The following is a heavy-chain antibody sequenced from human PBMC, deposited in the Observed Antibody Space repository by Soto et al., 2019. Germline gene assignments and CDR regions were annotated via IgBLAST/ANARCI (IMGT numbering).Heavy chain of an antibody. CDR2: MNPNSGNT. CDR3: ARPGASRRYQLLSAVRSKETYNWFDP. D-gene: IGHD2-2*01. J-gene: IGHJ5*02. Sequence: GASVKVSCKASGYTFTSYDINWVRQATGQGLEWMGWMNPNSGNTGYAQKLQGRVTMTRNTSISTAYMELSSLRSEDTAVYYCARPGASRRYQLLSAVRSKETYNWFDPWGQGTLVTVSS. CDR1: GYTFTSYD. V-gene: IGHV1-8*01.